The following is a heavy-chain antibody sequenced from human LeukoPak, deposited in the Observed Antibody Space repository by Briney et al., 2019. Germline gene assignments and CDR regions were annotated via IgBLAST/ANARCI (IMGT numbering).Heavy chain of an antibody. CDR1: GGSISSSSYY. V-gene: IGHV4-39*01. CDR3: ARQPHTAMANFDY. Sequence: PSETLSLTCTVSGGSISSSSYYWGWIRQPPGKGLEWIGSIYYSGSTYYNPSLKSRVTISVDTSKNQFSPKLSSVTAADTAVYYCARQPHTAMANFDYWGQGTLVTVSS. D-gene: IGHD5-18*01. CDR2: IYYSGST. J-gene: IGHJ4*02.